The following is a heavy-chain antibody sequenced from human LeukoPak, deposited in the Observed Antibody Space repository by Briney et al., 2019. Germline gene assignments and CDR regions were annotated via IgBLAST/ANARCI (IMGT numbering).Heavy chain of an antibody. CDR1: GFTFSSYA. V-gene: IGHV3-23*01. CDR2: ISGSGGST. J-gene: IGHJ4*02. D-gene: IGHD2-2*01. CDR3: AKDLSYCSSTSCPFDY. Sequence: GSLRLSCAASGFTFSSYAMSWVRQAPGRGLEWVSAISGSGGSTYYADSVKGRFTISRDNSKNTLYLQMNSLRPEDTAVYYCAKDLSYCSSTSCPFDYWGQGTLVTVSS.